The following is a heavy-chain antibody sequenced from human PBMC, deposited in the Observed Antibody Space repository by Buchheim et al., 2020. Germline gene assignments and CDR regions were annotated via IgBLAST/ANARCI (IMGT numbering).Heavy chain of an antibody. Sequence: EVQLVESGGGLVQPGGSLRLSCAASGFTFSSYEMNWVRQAPGKGLEWVSYISSSGSTIYYADSVKGRFTISSDNAKNSLYLQMNSLRAEDTAVYYCARSGPTSQLWFKNGFDPWGQGTL. J-gene: IGHJ5*02. V-gene: IGHV3-48*03. CDR1: GFTFSSYE. CDR3: ARSGPTSQLWFKNGFDP. CDR2: ISSSGSTI. D-gene: IGHD5-18*01.